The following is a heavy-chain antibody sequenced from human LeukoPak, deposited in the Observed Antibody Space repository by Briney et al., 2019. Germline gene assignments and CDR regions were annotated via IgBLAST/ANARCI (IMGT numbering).Heavy chain of an antibody. CDR2: MNPNSGNT. D-gene: IGHD3-3*01. CDR3: ARDGAYYDFWSGYWEGWFDP. CDR1: GYTFTSYD. V-gene: IGHV1-8*01. J-gene: IGHJ5*02. Sequence: ASVKVSCKASGYTFTSYDINWVRQATGQGLEWMGWMNPNSGNTGYAQKFQGRVTITADESTSTAYMELSSLRSEDTAVYYCARDGAYYDFWSGYWEGWFDPWGQGTLVTVSS.